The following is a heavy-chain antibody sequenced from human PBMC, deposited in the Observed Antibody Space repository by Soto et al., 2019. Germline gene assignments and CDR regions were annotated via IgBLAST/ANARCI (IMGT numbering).Heavy chain of an antibody. CDR2: ISTSSTAT. D-gene: IGHD1-26*01. CDR1: GFTFSHYS. V-gene: IGHV3-48*02. J-gene: IGHJ1*01. Sequence: WGSLRLSCAASGFTFSHYSMHWVRQAPGKGLEWISYISTSSTATYYADSVKGRFTVSRDNGNKLLFLQMNSLTDEDTAVYYCARESLQFEYSDGLLARWGKGTLVIVSA. CDR3: ARESLQFEYSDGLLAR.